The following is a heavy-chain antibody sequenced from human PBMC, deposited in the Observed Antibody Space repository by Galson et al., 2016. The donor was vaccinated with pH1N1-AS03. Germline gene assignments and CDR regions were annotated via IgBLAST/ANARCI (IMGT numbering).Heavy chain of an antibody. CDR3: ARDPRGPCSSATCATTYYFGMDV. V-gene: IGHV1-2*04. D-gene: IGHD1-26*01. J-gene: IGHJ6*02. CDR1: GYIFTGFY. CDR2: INPNNGVT. Sequence: SVKVSCKASGYIFTGFYVHWVRQAPGQGLEWMGWINPNNGVTNYAQKFQAWVTMTGDTSISTAYIELYGLKADYTAVYYCARDPRGPCSSATCATTYYFGMDVWGQGTTVIVSS.